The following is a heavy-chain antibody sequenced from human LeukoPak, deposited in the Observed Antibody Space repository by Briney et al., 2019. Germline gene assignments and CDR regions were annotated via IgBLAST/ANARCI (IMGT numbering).Heavy chain of an antibody. V-gene: IGHV3-30*03. Sequence: PGGSLRLSCAASGFTFSSYGMTWVRQAPGKGLEWVAVISYDGSNKYYADSVKGRFTISRDNSKNTLYLQMNSLRAEDTAVYYCAMSVTTDYWGQGTLVTVSS. CDR3: AMSVTTDY. CDR1: GFTFSSYG. J-gene: IGHJ4*02. D-gene: IGHD4-17*01. CDR2: ISYDGSNK.